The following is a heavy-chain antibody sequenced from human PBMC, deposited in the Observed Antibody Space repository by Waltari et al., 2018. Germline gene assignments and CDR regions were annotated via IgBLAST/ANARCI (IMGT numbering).Heavy chain of an antibody. CDR3: AKPGTLPCY. CDR1: GFTFSSYA. Sequence: EVQLLESGGGLVQPGGSLRLSCAASGFTFSSYAMSWVVQAPGKGLEWVSAISGSGGRPVFADAVKGRLTICRDNSKNTLYLQMNSLRAEDTAVYYCAKPGTLPCYWGQGTLVTVSS. J-gene: IGHJ4*02. CDR2: ISGSGGRP. D-gene: IGHD1-1*01. V-gene: IGHV3-23*01.